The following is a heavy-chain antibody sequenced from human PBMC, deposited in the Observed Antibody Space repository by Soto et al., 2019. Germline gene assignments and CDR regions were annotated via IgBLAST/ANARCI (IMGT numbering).Heavy chain of an antibody. CDR1: GFNFSSFA. D-gene: IGHD6-19*01. V-gene: IGHV3-23*01. CDR2: ISGSGGST. CDR3: AKESRWDSSGWYDY. Sequence: GRSMRLSNAASGFNFSSFAMSWIRPTPGKGLEWVSAISGSGGSTYYADSVKGRFTISRDNSKNTLYLQMNSLRAEDTAVYYCAKESRWDSSGWYDYWGQGTLVTVSS. J-gene: IGHJ4*02.